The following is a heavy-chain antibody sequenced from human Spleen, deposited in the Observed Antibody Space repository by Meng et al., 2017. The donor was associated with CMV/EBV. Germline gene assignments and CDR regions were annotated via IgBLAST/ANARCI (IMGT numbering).Heavy chain of an antibody. Sequence: ASVKVSCKASGYTFTNYGISWVRQAPGQGLEWMGWINPNSGGTNYAQKFQGRVTMTRDTSISTAYMELSRLRSDDTAVYYCARDLGYWGQGTLVTVSS. J-gene: IGHJ4*02. CDR1: GYTFTNYG. D-gene: IGHD7-27*01. CDR2: INPNSGGT. CDR3: ARDLGY. V-gene: IGHV1-2*02.